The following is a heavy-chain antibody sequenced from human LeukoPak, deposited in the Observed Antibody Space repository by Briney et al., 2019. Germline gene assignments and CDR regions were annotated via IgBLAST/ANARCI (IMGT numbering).Heavy chain of an antibody. CDR3: VFNGY. Sequence: GGSLRLSCAASGFTFSTYNMNWVRQAPGKGLEWVSAINSGGSTFYADSVKGRFTVSRDDSKNTLYLQMNSLRAEDTAVYYCVFNGYWGQGTLVSVSS. CDR2: INSGGST. V-gene: IGHV3-66*01. J-gene: IGHJ4*02. D-gene: IGHD2-8*01. CDR1: GFTFSTYN.